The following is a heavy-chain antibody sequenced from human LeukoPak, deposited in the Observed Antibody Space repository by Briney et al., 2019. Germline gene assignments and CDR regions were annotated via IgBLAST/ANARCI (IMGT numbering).Heavy chain of an antibody. D-gene: IGHD3-10*01. V-gene: IGHV3-30-3*01. J-gene: IGHJ5*02. Sequence: GGSLRLSCAASGFTFSSYAMHWVRQAPGKGLEWVAVISYDGSNKYYADSVKGRFTISRDNSKNTLYLQMNSLRAEDTAVYYCAREVFYYGSGPFDPWGQGTLVTVSS. CDR3: AREVFYYGSGPFDP. CDR2: ISYDGSNK. CDR1: GFTFSSYA.